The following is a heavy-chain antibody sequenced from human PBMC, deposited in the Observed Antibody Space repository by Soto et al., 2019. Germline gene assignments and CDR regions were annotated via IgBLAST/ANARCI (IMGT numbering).Heavy chain of an antibody. J-gene: IGHJ6*02. CDR1: GFAFSGYS. CDR3: ARGGWNYDCLDA. Sequence: GSLRLSCEASGFAFSGYSMNWVRHAXGKGLEWISCITKTGSKTYYADSVKGRFTISRDNAMDSLYLQMNSLKDDDTAVYYCARGGWNYDCLDAWGQGTTVTVSS. D-gene: IGHD3-3*01. CDR2: ITKTGSKT. V-gene: IGHV3-48*02.